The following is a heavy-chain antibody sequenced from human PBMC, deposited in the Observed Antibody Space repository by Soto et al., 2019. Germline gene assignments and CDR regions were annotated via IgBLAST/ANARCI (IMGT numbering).Heavy chain of an antibody. CDR2: IDPSDSYT. J-gene: IGHJ6*02. CDR3: ARLEDIVVVPAAPPGYYYGMDV. V-gene: IGHV5-10-1*01. CDR1: GYSFTSYW. D-gene: IGHD2-2*01. Sequence: GESVKISCKGSGYSFTSYWISWVRQMPGKGLEWMGRIDPSDSYTNYSPSFQGHVTISADKSISTAYLQWSSLKASDTAMYYCARLEDIVVVPAAPPGYYYGMDVWGQGTTVTVAS.